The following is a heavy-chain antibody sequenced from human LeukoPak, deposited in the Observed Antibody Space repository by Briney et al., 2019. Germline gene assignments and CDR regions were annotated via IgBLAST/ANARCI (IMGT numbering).Heavy chain of an antibody. D-gene: IGHD4-17*01. V-gene: IGHV1-18*01. Sequence: GASVKVSCKASGYTFTSYGISWVRQAPGQGLEWMGWISAYNGNTNYAQKFQGRVTMTRNTSISTAYMELSSLRSEDTAVYYCARGSGDYWFDPWGQGTLVTVSS. CDR2: ISAYNGNT. CDR3: ARGSGDYWFDP. J-gene: IGHJ5*02. CDR1: GYTFTSYG.